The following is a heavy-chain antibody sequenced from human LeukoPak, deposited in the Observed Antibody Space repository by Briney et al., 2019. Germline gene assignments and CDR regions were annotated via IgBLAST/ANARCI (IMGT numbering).Heavy chain of an antibody. V-gene: IGHV3-21*01. CDR3: ARAYAPNYYDSSGLGLAFDI. D-gene: IGHD3-22*01. CDR1: GFTFSSYS. CDR2: ISSSSSYI. Sequence: GGSLRLSCAASGFTFSSYSMNWVRQAPGKGLGWVSSISSSSSYIYYADSVKGRFTISRDNAKNSLYLQMNSLRAEDTAVYYCARAYAPNYYDSSGLGLAFDIWGQGTMVTVSS. J-gene: IGHJ3*02.